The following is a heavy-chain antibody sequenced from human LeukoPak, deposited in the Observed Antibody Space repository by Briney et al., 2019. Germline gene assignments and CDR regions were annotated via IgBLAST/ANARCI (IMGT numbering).Heavy chain of an antibody. CDR2: ISAYDGNT. J-gene: IGHJ4*02. Sequence: ASVKVSCKASGYTFISYGFSWVRQAPGQGLEWMGWISAYDGNTNSAQKFQGRVIMTTDTSASTAYMELRSLRPDDTAVYYCARDGYGSGKGFFDYWGQGTLVTVCS. D-gene: IGHD3-10*01. V-gene: IGHV1-18*01. CDR1: GYTFISYG. CDR3: ARDGYGSGKGFFDY.